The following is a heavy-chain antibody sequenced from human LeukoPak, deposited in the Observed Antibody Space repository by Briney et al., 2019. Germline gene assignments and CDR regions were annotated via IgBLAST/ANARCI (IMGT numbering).Heavy chain of an antibody. Sequence: PGGSLRLSCAASGFTFSDYSLNWVRQAPGKGLEWVSCISGDSRYIYYADSVKGRSTISRDNAQNSLYLHMNSLRAEDTAVYCCARGPFSSSWSDFDYWGQGTLVTVSS. CDR3: ARGPFSSSWSDFDY. J-gene: IGHJ4*02. CDR2: ISGDSRYI. V-gene: IGHV3-21*06. D-gene: IGHD6-13*01. CDR1: GFTFSDYS.